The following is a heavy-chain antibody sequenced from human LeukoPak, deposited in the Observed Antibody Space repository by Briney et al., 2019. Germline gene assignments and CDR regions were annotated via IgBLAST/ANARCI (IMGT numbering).Heavy chain of an antibody. J-gene: IGHJ3*02. CDR1: GGSISSSSYY. CDR2: IYYSGST. V-gene: IGHV4-39*01. CDR3: ARRRITMVRGVSLAFDI. Sequence: SETLSLTCTVSGGSISSSSYYWGWIRQPPGKGLEWIGSIYYSGSTYYNPSLKSRVTISVDTSKNQFSLKLSSVTAADTAVYYCARRRITMVRGVSLAFDIWGQGTMVTVSS. D-gene: IGHD3-10*01.